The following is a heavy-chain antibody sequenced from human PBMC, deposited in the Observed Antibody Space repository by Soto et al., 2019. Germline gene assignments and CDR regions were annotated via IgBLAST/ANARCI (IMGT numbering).Heavy chain of an antibody. CDR3: ASRSRYDYIWGSYRPNDAFDI. D-gene: IGHD3-16*02. CDR1: GGSISSSSYY. Sequence: SETLSLTCTVSGGSISSSSYYWGWIRQPPGKGLEWIGSIYYSGSTYYNPSLKSRVTISVDTSKNQFSLKLSSVTAADTAVYNCASRSRYDYIWGSYRPNDAFDIWGQGTMVTVSS. CDR2: IYYSGST. V-gene: IGHV4-39*01. J-gene: IGHJ3*02.